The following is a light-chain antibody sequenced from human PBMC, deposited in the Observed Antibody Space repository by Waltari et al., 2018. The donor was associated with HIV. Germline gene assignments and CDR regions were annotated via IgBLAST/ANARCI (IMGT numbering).Light chain of an antibody. CDR2: GAS. CDR3: EQSYSVPRT. V-gene: IGKV1-39*01. Sequence: DLQMTQSHSSLSASVGDRVTITCPTSQTINNYLNWYRQKPGKAPNLLIYGASSLQSGFPSRFSGSGSGIDFTLNISSLQPEDSATYCCEQSYSVPRTFSGGTNVEI. J-gene: IGKJ4*01. CDR1: QTINNY.